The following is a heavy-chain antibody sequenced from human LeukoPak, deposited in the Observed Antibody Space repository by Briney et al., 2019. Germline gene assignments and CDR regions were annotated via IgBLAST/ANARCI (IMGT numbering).Heavy chain of an antibody. CDR3: ARGEAIEMATIDPYYFDY. V-gene: IGHV1-69*10. CDR1: GGTFSSYA. CDR2: IIPILGIA. J-gene: IGHJ4*02. Sequence: SVTVSCKASGGTFSSYAISWVRQAPGQGLEWMERIIPILGIANYAQKFQGRVTITADKSTSTAYMELSSLRSEDTAVYYCARGEAIEMATIDPYYFDYWGQGTLVTVSS. D-gene: IGHD5-12*01.